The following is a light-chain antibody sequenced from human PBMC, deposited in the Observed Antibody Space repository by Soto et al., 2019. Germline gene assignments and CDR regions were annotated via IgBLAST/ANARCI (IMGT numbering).Light chain of an antibody. CDR3: CSYAGTYTYV. CDR2: DVT. CDR1: GSDVGGYNY. J-gene: IGLJ1*01. V-gene: IGLV2-11*01. Sequence: QSVLTQPRSVSGSPGQSVTISCTGTGSDVGGYNYVSWYQEHPGKAPKLMIYDVTKRPSGVPDRFSGSKSGNTASLTIPGLQAEDEADYYCCSYAGTYTYVFGTGTKVTVL.